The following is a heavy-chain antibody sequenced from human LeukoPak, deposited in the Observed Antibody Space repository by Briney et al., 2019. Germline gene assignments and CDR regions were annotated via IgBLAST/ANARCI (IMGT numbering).Heavy chain of an antibody. CDR1: GFTFSSYS. D-gene: IGHD3-10*01. J-gene: IGHJ6*04. CDR3: ARDGYYYGSGSFPDV. CDR2: ISSSSSYI. Sequence: GGSLRLSCAASGFTFSSYSMNWVRQAPGKGLEWVSSISSSSSYIYYADSVKGRFTISRDNSKNTLYLQMNSLRAEDTAVYYCARDGYYYGSGSFPDVWGKGTTVTVSS. V-gene: IGHV3-21*01.